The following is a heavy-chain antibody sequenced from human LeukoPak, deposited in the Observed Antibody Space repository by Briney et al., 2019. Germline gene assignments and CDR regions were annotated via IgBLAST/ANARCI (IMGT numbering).Heavy chain of an antibody. J-gene: IGHJ6*02. Sequence: GRSLRLSCVASGFTFSRYAMHWVRQAPGKGLEWVAVISYDGGNKYYADSVKGRFTISRDNSKNTLYLQMNSLRAEDTAVYYCARSRGTTFYYYGMDVWGQGTTVTVSS. CDR2: ISYDGGNK. V-gene: IGHV3-30*14. CDR1: GFTFSRYA. CDR3: ARSRGTTFYYYGMDV. D-gene: IGHD3-10*01.